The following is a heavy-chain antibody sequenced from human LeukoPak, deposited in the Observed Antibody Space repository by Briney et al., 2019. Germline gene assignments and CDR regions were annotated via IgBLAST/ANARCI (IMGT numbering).Heavy chain of an antibody. CDR1: GGSISSSSYY. J-gene: IGHJ6*03. V-gene: IGHV4-39*07. CDR3: ARGRKWLRLTEYYYYMDV. Sequence: PSETLSLTCTVSGGSISSSSYYWGWIRQPPGKGLEWIWRIYYSGSTYYNPSLKSRVTISVDTSKNQFSLKLSSVTAADTAVYYCARGRKWLRLTEYYYYMDVWGKGTTVTISS. D-gene: IGHD5-12*01. CDR2: IYYSGST.